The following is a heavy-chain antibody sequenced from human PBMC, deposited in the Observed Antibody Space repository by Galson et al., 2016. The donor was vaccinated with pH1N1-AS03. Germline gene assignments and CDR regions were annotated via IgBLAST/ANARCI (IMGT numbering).Heavy chain of an antibody. CDR3: ARDYIVGATRGAGTFDV. D-gene: IGHD1-26*01. CDR2: IWYDGSNK. J-gene: IGHJ3*01. CDR1: GFSFSSFG. Sequence: SLRLSCATPGFSFSSFGMHWVRQAPGKGLEWVAVIWYDGSNKYYADSVKGRFTISRDSSKNTVYLQMNSLRPEDTAMYYCARDYIVGATRGAGTFDVWGHGTMVTVSS. V-gene: IGHV3-30*19.